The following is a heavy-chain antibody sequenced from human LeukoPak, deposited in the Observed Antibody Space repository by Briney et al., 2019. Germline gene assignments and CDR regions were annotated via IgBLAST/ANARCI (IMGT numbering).Heavy chain of an antibody. D-gene: IGHD2-2*01. CDR3: ARVFCSSTSCYGAVDVFDI. J-gene: IGHJ3*02. CDR2: IYYSGST. CDR1: GGSISSGDYY. V-gene: IGHV4-30-4*08. Sequence: PSQTLSLTCTVSGGSISSGDYYWSWIRQPPGKGLEWIGYIYYSGSTYYNPSLKSRVTISVDTSKNQFSLKLTSVTAADTAVYYCARVFCSSTSCYGAVDVFDIWGQGTMVTVSS.